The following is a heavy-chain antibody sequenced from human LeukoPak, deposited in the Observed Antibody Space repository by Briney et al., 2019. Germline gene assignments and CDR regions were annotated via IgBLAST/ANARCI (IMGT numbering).Heavy chain of an antibody. CDR1: GFTFSRYW. V-gene: IGHV3-7*01. CDR3: ARASTVATGWLDS. Sequence: PGGSLRLSCAVSGFTFSRYWMTWVRQAPGGGLEWVANIKQDGSEKHYVDSVKGRFTISRDNAKISLYLQMNSLRGDDTAVYYCARASTVATGWLDSWGQETLDRVSS. J-gene: IGHJ5*01. D-gene: IGHD4-17*01. CDR2: IKQDGSEK.